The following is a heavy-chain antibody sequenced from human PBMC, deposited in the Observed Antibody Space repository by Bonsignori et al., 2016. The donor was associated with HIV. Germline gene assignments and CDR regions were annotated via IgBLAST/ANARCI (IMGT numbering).Heavy chain of an antibody. D-gene: IGHD6-19*01. CDR1: GDSIINNHW. Sequence: QVQLQESGPGLVKPSGTLSLTCVVSGDSIINNHWYHWVRQSPGKGLEWIAEAFHAGNINYNPSLKSRVTMSMDKSKNXISLTVTSVSAADTAVYYCVREPVGWLAFDVWGQGQWSASL. V-gene: IGHV4-4*02. CDR2: AFHAGNI. J-gene: IGHJ3*01. CDR3: VREPVGWLAFDV.